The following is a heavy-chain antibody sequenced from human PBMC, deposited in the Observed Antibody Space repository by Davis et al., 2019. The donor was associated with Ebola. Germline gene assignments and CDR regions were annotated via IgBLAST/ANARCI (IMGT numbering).Heavy chain of an antibody. V-gene: IGHV4-34*01. CDR2: INHSGST. D-gene: IGHD4-11*01. J-gene: IGHJ4*02. CDR1: GGSFSGYY. CDR3: ARASTVTPFDY. Sequence: SETLSLTCAVYGGSFSGYYWSWIRQPPGKGLEWIGEINHSGSTNYNPSLKGRVTISVDTSKNQFSLKLSSVTAADTAVYYCARASTVTPFDYWGQGTLVTVSS.